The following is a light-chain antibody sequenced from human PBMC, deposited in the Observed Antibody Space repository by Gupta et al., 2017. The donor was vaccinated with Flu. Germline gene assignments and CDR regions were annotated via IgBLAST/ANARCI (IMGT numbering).Light chain of an antibody. CDR3: LHDYNYPLT. CDR2: NVS. CDR1: QDIRNT. J-gene: IGKJ4*01. Sequence: AIQMTQSPSSLSASVGDRVTITCRASQDIRNTLGWYQQKPGKAPKLLMYNVSTLQSGVPSRFSGSGSGTDFTLTLSSLQPEDLATYYCLHDYNYPLTFGGGTKVEIK. V-gene: IGKV1-6*01.